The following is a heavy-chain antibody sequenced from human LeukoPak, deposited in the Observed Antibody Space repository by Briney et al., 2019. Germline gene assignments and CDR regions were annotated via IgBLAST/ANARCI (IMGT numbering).Heavy chain of an antibody. CDR1: GYSFTTYW. CDR2: IYPDDSDT. Sequence: GESLKISCKGSGYSFTTYWIVWVRQMPGKGLEWMGIIYPDDSDTRNSPSFQGQATISADKSISTAYLQWSSLKASDTAMYYCARLAAAGGNPYYLDYWGQGTQVTVSS. V-gene: IGHV5-51*01. CDR3: ARLAAAGGNPYYLDY. J-gene: IGHJ4*02. D-gene: IGHD6-25*01.